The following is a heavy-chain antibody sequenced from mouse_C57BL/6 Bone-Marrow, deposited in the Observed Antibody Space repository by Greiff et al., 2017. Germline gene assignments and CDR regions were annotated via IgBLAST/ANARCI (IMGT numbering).Heavy chain of an antibody. CDR3: ARVGEFYAMDY. V-gene: IGHV3-6*01. CDR2: ISYDGSN. J-gene: IGHJ4*01. D-gene: IGHD3-3*01. CDR1: GYSITSGYY. Sequence: VQLQQSGPGLVKPSQSLSLTCSVTGYSITSGYYWNWIRQFPGNKLEWMGYISYDGSNNYNPSLKNRISITRDTSKNQFFLKLNSVTTGDTATYYCARVGEFYAMDYWGQGTSVTVSS.